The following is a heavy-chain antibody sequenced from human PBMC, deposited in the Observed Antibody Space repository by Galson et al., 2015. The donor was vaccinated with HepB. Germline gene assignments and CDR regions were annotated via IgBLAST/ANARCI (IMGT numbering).Heavy chain of an antibody. CDR1: GFTFGDYA. CDR3: TRVWGSGSYHFDY. J-gene: IGHJ4*02. Sequence: SLRLSCAASGFTFGDYAMSWFRQAPGKGLEWVGFVRSKAYGGTTEYAASVKGRFTISRDDSKSIAYLQMNSLKTEDTAVYYCTRVWGSGSYHFDYWGQGTLVTISS. CDR2: VRSKAYGGTT. V-gene: IGHV3-49*03. D-gene: IGHD1-26*01.